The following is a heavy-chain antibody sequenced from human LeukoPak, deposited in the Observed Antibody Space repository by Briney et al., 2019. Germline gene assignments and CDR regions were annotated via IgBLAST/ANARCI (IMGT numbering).Heavy chain of an antibody. D-gene: IGHD1-26*01. J-gene: IGHJ5*02. CDR1: GYTFTSYG. V-gene: IGHV1-18*01. CDR2: ISAYNGNT. CDR3: ARDGGVGAATT. Sequence: ASVKVSCKASGYTFTSYGISWVRQAPGQGLEWMGWISAYNGNTNYAQKFQGRVTMTRDTSTSTVYMELSSLRSEDTAVYYCARDGGVGAATTWGQGTLVTVSS.